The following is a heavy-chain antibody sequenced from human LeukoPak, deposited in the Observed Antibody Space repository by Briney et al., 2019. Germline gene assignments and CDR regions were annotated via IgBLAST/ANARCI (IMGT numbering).Heavy chain of an antibody. J-gene: IGHJ4*01. Sequence: RSETLSLTCAVYGGSFSGYYWSWIRQPPGKGLEWIGEIYHSGSTNYNPSLKSRVTISVDKSKNQFSLKLSSVTAADTAVYYCARLVRGVIIRVFYFDYWGQEPWSPSPQ. CDR3: ARLVRGVIIRVFYFDY. V-gene: IGHV4-34*01. CDR2: IYHSGST. D-gene: IGHD3-10*01. CDR1: GGSFSGYY.